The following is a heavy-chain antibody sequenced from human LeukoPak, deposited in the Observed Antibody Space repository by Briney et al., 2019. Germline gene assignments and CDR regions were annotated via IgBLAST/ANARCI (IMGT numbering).Heavy chain of an antibody. V-gene: IGHV4-30-4*01. J-gene: IGHJ4*02. CDR3: ARAKGGYCSSTSCYVRRPYDY. Sequence: SQTLSLTCTVSGGSISSGDYYWSWIRQPPGKGLEWIGYIYYSEMYNNPSLKSRVTISVDTSKNQFSLKLSSVTAADTAVYYCARAKGGYCSSTSCYVRRPYDYWGQGTLVTVSS. D-gene: IGHD2-2*01. CDR1: GGSISSGDYY. CDR2: IYYSEM.